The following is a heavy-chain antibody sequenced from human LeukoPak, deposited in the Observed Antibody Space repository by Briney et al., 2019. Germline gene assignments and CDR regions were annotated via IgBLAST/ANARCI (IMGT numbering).Heavy chain of an antibody. V-gene: IGHV3-66*04. CDR3: ARHMTRGEGY. D-gene: IGHD3-16*01. CDR2: IYSGGST. J-gene: IGHJ4*02. Sequence: SGGSLRLSCAASGFTVSSNYMSWVRQAPGKGLEWVSVIYSGGSTYYADSVKGRFTISRDNSKNTLYFQMNSLRAEDTAVYYCARHMTRGEGYWGQGTLVTVSS. CDR1: GFTVSSNY.